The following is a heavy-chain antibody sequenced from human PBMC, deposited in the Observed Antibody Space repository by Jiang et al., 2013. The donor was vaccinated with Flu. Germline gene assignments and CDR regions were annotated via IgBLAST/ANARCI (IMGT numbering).Heavy chain of an antibody. V-gene: IGHV1-69*01. D-gene: IGHD5-18*01. Sequence: GTFSSYAISWVRQAPGQGLEWMGGIIPIFGTANYAQKFQGRVTITADESTSTAYMELSSLRSEDTAVYYCARETYSYGYSADYWGQGTLVTVSS. CDR2: IIPIFGTA. CDR1: GTFSSYA. CDR3: ARETYSYGYSADY. J-gene: IGHJ4*02.